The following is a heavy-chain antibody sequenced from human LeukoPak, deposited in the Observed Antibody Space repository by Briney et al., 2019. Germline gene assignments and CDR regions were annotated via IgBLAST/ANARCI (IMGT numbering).Heavy chain of an antibody. J-gene: IGHJ3*02. D-gene: IGHD3-10*01. CDR2: IYYSGST. V-gene: IGHV4-39*07. CDR3: AGSRMVRGVIYAFDI. Sequence: PSETLSLTCTVSGGSISSSSYYWGWIRQPPGKGLEWIGSIYYSGSTYYNPSLKSRVTISVDTSKNQFSLKLSSVTAADTAVYYCAGSRMVRGVIYAFDIWGQGTMVTVSS. CDR1: GGSISSSSYY.